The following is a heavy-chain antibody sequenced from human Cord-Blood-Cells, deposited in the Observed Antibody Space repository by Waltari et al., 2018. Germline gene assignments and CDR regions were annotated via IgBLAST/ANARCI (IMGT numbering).Heavy chain of an antibody. V-gene: IGHV1-3*01. CDR1: GYTFTSYA. CDR2: INAGNGNT. CDR3: ARPLNSSGWYWFDP. J-gene: IGHJ5*02. D-gene: IGHD6-19*01. Sequence: QVQLVQSGAEVKKPGASVKVSCKAYGYTFTSYAMHWVRKAPGQRLEWMGWINAGNGNTKYSQKFQGRVTITRDTSASTAYMELSSLRSEDTAVYYCARPLNSSGWYWFDPWGQGTLVTVSS.